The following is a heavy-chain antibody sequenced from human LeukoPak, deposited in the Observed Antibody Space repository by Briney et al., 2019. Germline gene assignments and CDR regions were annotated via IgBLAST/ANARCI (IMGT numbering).Heavy chain of an antibody. V-gene: IGHV3-48*03. J-gene: IGHJ4*02. CDR3: ARDPLGYSSTNFDY. CDR1: GFTFSSYE. D-gene: IGHD6-13*01. CDR2: ISSSGSTI. Sequence: RGSLRLSCAASGFTFSSYEMNWVRQAPGKGLEWVSYISSSGSTIYYADSVKGRFTISRDNAKNSLYLQMNSLRAEDTAVYYCARDPLGYSSTNFDYWGQGTLVTVSS.